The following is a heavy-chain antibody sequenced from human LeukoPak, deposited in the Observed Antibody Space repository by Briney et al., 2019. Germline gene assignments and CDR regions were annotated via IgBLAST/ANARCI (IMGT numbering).Heavy chain of an antibody. J-gene: IGHJ4*02. CDR3: ARSALKMYYFDY. CDR1: GGSISSSSYY. V-gene: IGHV4-39*01. CDR2: IYYSGST. Sequence: PSETLSLTCTVSGGSISSSSYYWGWIRRPPGKGLEWIGSIYYSGSTYYNPSLKSRVTISVDTSKNQFSLKLSSVTAADTAVYYCARSALKMYYFDYWGQGTLVTVSS.